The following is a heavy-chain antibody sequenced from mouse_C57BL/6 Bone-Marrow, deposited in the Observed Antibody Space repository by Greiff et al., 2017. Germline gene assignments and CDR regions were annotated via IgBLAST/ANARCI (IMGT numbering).Heavy chain of an antibody. CDR2: IYPGSGST. Sequence: QVQLQQPGAELVKPGASVKMSCKASGYTFTSYWITWVKQRPGQGLEWIGDIYPGSGSTNYNEKFKSKATLTVDTSSSTAYMQLSSLTSEDSAVYYCARYDYLQDYAMDYWGQGTSGTVSS. V-gene: IGHV1-55*01. D-gene: IGHD2-4*01. CDR1: GYTFTSYW. CDR3: ARYDYLQDYAMDY. J-gene: IGHJ4*01.